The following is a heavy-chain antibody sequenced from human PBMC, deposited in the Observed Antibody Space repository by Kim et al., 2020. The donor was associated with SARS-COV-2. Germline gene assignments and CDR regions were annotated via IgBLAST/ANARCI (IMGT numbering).Heavy chain of an antibody. V-gene: IGHV3-11*05. Sequence: VKGRFTIARDNAKNSLYLQMSSLRAEDTAVYYWARGEQQLFHYSYGMDVWGQGTTVTVSS. J-gene: IGHJ6*02. D-gene: IGHD6-13*01. CDR3: ARGEQQLFHYSYGMDV.